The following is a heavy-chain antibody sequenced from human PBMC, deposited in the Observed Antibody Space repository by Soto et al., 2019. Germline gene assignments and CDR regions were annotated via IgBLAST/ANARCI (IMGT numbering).Heavy chain of an antibody. CDR3: AKGTRITIFGVVISYDAFDI. V-gene: IGHV3-7*01. CDR2: IKEDGSEQ. Sequence: PGGSLRLSCAASGFTFNRYWMSWVRQAPGKGLEWVANIKEDGSEQYYVDSVKGRFTISRDNSKNTLYLQMNSLRAEDAAVYYCAKGTRITIFGVVISYDAFDIWGQGTMVTVSS. CDR1: GFTFNRYW. J-gene: IGHJ3*02. D-gene: IGHD3-3*01.